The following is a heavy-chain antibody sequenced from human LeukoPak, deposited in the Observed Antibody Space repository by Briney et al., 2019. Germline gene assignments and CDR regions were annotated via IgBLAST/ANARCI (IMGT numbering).Heavy chain of an antibody. CDR3: AKAVGATKFDY. Sequence: PGRSLRLSCSASGFTFSSYAMHWVRQAPGKGLEWVAVISYDGSNKYYADSVKGRFTISRDNSKNTLYLQMNSLRAEDTAVYYCAKAVGATKFDYWGQGTLVTVSS. V-gene: IGHV3-30-3*01. D-gene: IGHD1-26*01. CDR1: GFTFSSYA. CDR2: ISYDGSNK. J-gene: IGHJ4*02.